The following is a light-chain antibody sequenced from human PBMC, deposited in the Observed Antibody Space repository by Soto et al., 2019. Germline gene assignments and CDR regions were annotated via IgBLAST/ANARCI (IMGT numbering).Light chain of an antibody. CDR1: QSVRSSY. V-gene: IGKV3-20*01. CDR2: GAS. J-gene: IGKJ4*01. Sequence: EIVLTQSPGTLSLSPGERATLSCRASQSVRSSYLAWYQQKPGQAPRLLIYGASSRATGIPDRFSGSGSGTDFTLTISRLEPEDFAVYYCQQYGSSPLTFGGGTKVAIK. CDR3: QQYGSSPLT.